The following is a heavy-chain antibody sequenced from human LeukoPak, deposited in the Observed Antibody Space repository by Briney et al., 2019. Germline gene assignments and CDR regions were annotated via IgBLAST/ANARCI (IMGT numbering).Heavy chain of an antibody. CDR2: IYYSGST. D-gene: IGHD3-3*01. V-gene: IGHV4-39*07. CDR1: GGSISSSYYY. CDR3: ARESIFGVIRYGMDV. J-gene: IGHJ6*02. Sequence: SETLSLTCTVSGGSISSSYYYWGWIRQPPGKGLEWIGSIYYSGSTYYNPSLKSRVTISVDKSKNQFSLKLSSVTAADTAVYYCARESIFGVIRYGMDVWGQGTTVTVSS.